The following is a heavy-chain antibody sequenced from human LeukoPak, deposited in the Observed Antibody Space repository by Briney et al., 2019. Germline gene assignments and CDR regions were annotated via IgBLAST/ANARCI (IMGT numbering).Heavy chain of an antibody. V-gene: IGHV1-8*01. Sequence: ASVKVSCKASGYTFTSYDINWVRQATGQGLEWMGWVNPNSSNTGYAQKFQGRVTLTMNTSISTAYMELSGLTSEDTAVYFCARTSLYDSASDYWGQGTLVTVSS. J-gene: IGHJ4*02. CDR1: GYTFTSYD. CDR3: ARTSLYDSASDY. CDR2: VNPNSSNT. D-gene: IGHD3-22*01.